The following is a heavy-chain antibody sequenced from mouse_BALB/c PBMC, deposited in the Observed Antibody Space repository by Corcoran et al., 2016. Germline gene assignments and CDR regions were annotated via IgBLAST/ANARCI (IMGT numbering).Heavy chain of an antibody. CDR2: INPYNDGT. CDR1: GYTFTSYV. V-gene: IGHV1S136*01. D-gene: IGHD2-1*01. J-gene: IGHJ2*01. CDR3: ARDGNYVREYFDY. Sequence: EVQLQQSGPELVKPGASVKMSCKASGYTFTSYVMHWVKQKPGQGLEWIGYINPYNDGTKYNEKFKGKATLTSDKSSSTAYMEPSSLTSEDSAVYYCARDGNYVREYFDYWGQGTTLTVSS.